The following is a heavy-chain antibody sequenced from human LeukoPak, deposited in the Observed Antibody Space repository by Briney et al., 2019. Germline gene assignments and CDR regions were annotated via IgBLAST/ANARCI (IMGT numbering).Heavy chain of an antibody. D-gene: IGHD6-19*01. V-gene: IGHV3-33*01. Sequence: GGSLRLSCAASGFTFSSYGMHWVRQAPGKGLEWVAVIWYDGSNKYYADSVKGRFTISRDNSKNTLYLQMNSLRAEDTAVYYCARDYGSGWWGGAFDIWGQGTMVTVSS. CDR2: IWYDGSNK. J-gene: IGHJ3*02. CDR3: ARDYGSGWWGGAFDI. CDR1: GFTFSSYG.